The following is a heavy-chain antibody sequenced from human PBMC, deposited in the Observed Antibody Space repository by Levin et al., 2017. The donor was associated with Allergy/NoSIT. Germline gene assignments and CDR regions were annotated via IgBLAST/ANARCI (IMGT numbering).Heavy chain of an antibody. D-gene: IGHD6-13*01. J-gene: IGHJ6*02. CDR2: IRSKAYGGTT. V-gene: IGHV3-49*03. CDR1: GFTFGDYA. Sequence: QPGGSLRLSCTASGFTFGDYAMSWFRQAPGKGLEWVGFIRSKAYGGTTEYAASVKGRFTISRDDSKSIAYLQMNSLKTEDTAVYYCTRVSGYSSSWYPRGWYYYYYGMDVWGQGTTVTVSS. CDR3: TRVSGYSSSWYPRGWYYYYYGMDV.